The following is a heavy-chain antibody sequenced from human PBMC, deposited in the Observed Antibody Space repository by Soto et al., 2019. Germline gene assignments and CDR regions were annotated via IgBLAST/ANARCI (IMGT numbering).Heavy chain of an antibody. CDR1: GYTFSTSA. J-gene: IGHJ6*02. D-gene: IGHD3-3*01. V-gene: IGHV1-3*01. Sequence: ASVKVSCKASGYTFSTSAMNWVRQAPGQRLEWMGWINPANGNTKYSPKFRGRVTITRDTSASTAYMELGSLTSEDTAIYYCARDYYDFWSGYSSSNYGMDVWGQGTTVTVSS. CDR3: ARDYYDFWSGYSSSNYGMDV. CDR2: INPANGNT.